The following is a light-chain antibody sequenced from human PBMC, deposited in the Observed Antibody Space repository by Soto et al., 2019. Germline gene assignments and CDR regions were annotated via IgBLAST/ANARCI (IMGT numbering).Light chain of an antibody. V-gene: IGLV2-14*01. Sequence: QSALTQPASVSGSPGQSITISCTGTSSDVGAYNFVSWYQQHPGKVPKIMIYEVSNRPSGVSNRFSGSKSGNTASLTISGLQAEDEADYYCSSYATSNTYVFGTGTKVTVL. CDR3: SSYATSNTYV. J-gene: IGLJ1*01. CDR1: SSDVGAYNF. CDR2: EVS.